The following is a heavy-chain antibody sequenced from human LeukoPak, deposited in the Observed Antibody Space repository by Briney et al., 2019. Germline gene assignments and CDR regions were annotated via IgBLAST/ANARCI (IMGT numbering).Heavy chain of an antibody. D-gene: IGHD6-19*01. V-gene: IGHV4-34*01. J-gene: IGHJ4*02. CDR3: ARGVAVAGTLFDY. CDR2: INHSGST. Sequence: SETLSLTCAVYGGSFSGYYWSWIRQPPGKGLEWIGEINHSGSTNYNPSLKSRVTISVDTSRNQFSLKLSSVTAADTAVYYCARGVAVAGTLFDYWGQGTLVTVSS. CDR1: GGSFSGYY.